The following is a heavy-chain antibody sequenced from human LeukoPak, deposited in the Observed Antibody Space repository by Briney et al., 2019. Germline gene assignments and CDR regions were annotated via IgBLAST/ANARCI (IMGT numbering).Heavy chain of an antibody. CDR1: GYTFSSYS. D-gene: IGHD3-10*01. J-gene: IGHJ4*02. CDR3: ANLAYYGSGRGY. V-gene: IGHV3-23*01. CDR2: ISGSGGST. Sequence: GGSLRLSWAVSGYTFSSYSMSWVRQPPGKGREWVSAISGSGGSTYYTDSVKGRFTISRDNSKNTLYLQMDNLRAEDTAVYCCANLAYYGSGRGYWGQGTLVTVSS.